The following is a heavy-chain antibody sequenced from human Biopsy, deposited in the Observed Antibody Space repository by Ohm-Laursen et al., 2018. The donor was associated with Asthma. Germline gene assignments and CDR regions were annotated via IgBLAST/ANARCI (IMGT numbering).Heavy chain of an antibody. J-gene: IGHJ4*02. CDR3: AKDKGRNIIDY. V-gene: IGHV3-30*18. CDR1: GITFSSSG. Sequence: SLRLSCAASGITFSSSGMHWVRQAPGKGLEWVAFISMDGNVKNYADSVKGRFTISRDNSKTTVYLQMDSLRAEDTAVYFGAKDKGRNIIDYWGQGTLVTVSS. CDR2: ISMDGNVK.